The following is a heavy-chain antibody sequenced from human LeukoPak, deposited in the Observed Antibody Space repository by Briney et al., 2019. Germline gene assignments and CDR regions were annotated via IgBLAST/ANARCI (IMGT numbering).Heavy chain of an antibody. V-gene: IGHV4-39*01. Sequence: KPSETLSLTCTVSGGSISSSSYYWGWIRQPPGKGLEWIGNMYYSGSTYYNPSLKSRVTISVDTSNNQFSLKLSSVTAADTAVYYCARGRGIFTMVRGVISSRYYYYYYMDVWGKGTTVTVSS. J-gene: IGHJ6*03. CDR1: GGSISSSSYY. D-gene: IGHD3-10*01. CDR2: MYYSGST. CDR3: ARGRGIFTMVRGVISSRYYYYYYMDV.